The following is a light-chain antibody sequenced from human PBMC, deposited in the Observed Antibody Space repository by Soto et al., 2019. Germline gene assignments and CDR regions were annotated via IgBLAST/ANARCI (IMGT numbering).Light chain of an antibody. J-gene: IGKJ4*01. V-gene: IGKV1-5*01. CDR1: QTISNW. CDR3: QQYSSYPLT. Sequence: DIQMTQSPSTLSASVGDRVTITCRASQTISNWLAWYQQKPGKAPKVLIYDASTLDGGVPSRFSGRRSGTDFTLTISSLQPNDFATYYCQQYSSYPLTFGGGTKVEI. CDR2: DAS.